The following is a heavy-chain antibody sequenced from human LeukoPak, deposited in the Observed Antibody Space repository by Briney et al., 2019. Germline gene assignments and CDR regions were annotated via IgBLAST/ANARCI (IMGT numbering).Heavy chain of an antibody. J-gene: IGHJ4*02. CDR2: IHPNDGDT. D-gene: IGHD3-10*01. CDR3: ATYTQSGAQGVSDY. V-gene: IGHV1-3*01. CDR1: GYTFTSYA. Sequence: ASVKVSCKASGYTFTSYAMHWVRQAPGQRLEWMGLIHPNDGDTKYAQEFQDRVTMTRDTSTSTVYMELSSLRSEDTAVYYCATYTQSGAQGVSDYWGQGTLVTVSS.